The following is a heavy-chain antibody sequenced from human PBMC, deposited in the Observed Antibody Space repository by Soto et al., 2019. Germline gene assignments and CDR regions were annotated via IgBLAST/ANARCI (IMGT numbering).Heavy chain of an antibody. CDR1: GFTFSSYS. V-gene: IGHV3-48*04. Sequence: GESLKISCAASGFTFSSYSMNWVRQAPGKGLEWVSYISSSSSTIYYADSVKGRFTISRDNAKNSLYLQMNSLRAEDTAVYYCARALEDYDFWSGYYPYYYYGMDVWGQGTTVTVSS. CDR2: ISSSSSTI. D-gene: IGHD3-3*01. J-gene: IGHJ6*02. CDR3: ARALEDYDFWSGYYPYYYYGMDV.